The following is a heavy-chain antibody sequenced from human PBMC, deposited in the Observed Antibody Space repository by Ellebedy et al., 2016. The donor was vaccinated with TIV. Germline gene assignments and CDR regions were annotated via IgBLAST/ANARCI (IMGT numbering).Heavy chain of an antibody. CDR2: ISSSGSTI. D-gene: IGHD2-21*02. CDR1: GFTFSGYE. J-gene: IGHJ6*02. CDR3: ARVTATNNK. V-gene: IGHV3-48*03. Sequence: GESLKISCAASGFTFSGYEMNWVRQAPGKGLEWVSYISSSGSTIYYADSVKGRFTISRDNAKNSLYLQMNSLSSEDTAVYYCARVTATNNKWGQGTKVTVSS.